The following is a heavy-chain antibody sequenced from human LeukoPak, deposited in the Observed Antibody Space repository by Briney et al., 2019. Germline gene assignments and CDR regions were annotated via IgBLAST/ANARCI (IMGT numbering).Heavy chain of an antibody. CDR1: GFTFSNYY. CDR2: ISSSGSTI. V-gene: IGHV3-11*01. Sequence: GGSLRLSCAASGFTFSNYYMSWIRQAPGKGLEWVSYISSSGSTIYYADSVKGRFTISRDNAKNSLYLQMNSLRAEDTAVYYWASSWYYDILTGYHPLFDCWGQGTLVTVSS. D-gene: IGHD3-9*01. J-gene: IGHJ4*02. CDR3: ASSWYYDILTGYHPLFDC.